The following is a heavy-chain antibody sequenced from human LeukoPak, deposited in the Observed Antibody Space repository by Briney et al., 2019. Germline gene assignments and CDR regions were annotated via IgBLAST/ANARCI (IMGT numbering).Heavy chain of an antibody. CDR3: ARVARLWFGELRAWAFDI. CDR2: IYYSGST. D-gene: IGHD3-10*01. CDR1: GGSISSYY. Sequence: SETLSLTCTVSGGSISSYYWSWIRQPPGKGLEWIGYIYYSGSTNYNPSLKSRVTISVDTSKNQFSLKLSSVTAADTAVYYCARVARLWFGELRAWAFDIWGQGTMVTVSS. J-gene: IGHJ3*02. V-gene: IGHV4-59*01.